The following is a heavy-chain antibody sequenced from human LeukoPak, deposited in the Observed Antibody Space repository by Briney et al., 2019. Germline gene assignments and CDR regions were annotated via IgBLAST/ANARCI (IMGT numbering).Heavy chain of an antibody. CDR1: GLTFSSYA. V-gene: IGHV3-23*01. Sequence: GGSLRLSCAASGLTFSSYAMTWVRQAPGKGLEWVSGISGSGSSTYYADSVKGRFTISRDNSKNTLYLQMNSLRAEDTAVYYCAKDAALDRYCSDGSCYIDYWGQGTLVTVSS. CDR3: AKDAALDRYCSDGSCYIDY. D-gene: IGHD2-15*01. J-gene: IGHJ4*02. CDR2: ISGSGSST.